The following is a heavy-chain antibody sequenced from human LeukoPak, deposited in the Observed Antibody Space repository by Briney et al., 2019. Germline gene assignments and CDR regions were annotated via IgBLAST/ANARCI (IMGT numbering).Heavy chain of an antibody. D-gene: IGHD3-22*01. CDR3: ARPYYYDSRIDP. CDR1: GGSISSGGYY. Sequence: PSETLSLTCTVSGGSISSGGYYWSWIRQHPGKGLVWIGYIYYSGSIYYNPSLKSRVTMSADTSKNQLSLKLSSVTAADTAVYYCARPYYYDSRIDPWGQGILVTVSS. J-gene: IGHJ5*02. V-gene: IGHV4-30-4*08. CDR2: IYYSGSI.